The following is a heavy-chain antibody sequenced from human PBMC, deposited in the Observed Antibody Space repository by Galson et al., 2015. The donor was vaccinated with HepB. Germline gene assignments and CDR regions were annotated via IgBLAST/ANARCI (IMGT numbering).Heavy chain of an antibody. CDR3: AKKGPEGRSDFDY. CDR1: GFTFSSVS. CDR2: IGGRGITT. Sequence: SLILSCAASGFTFSSVSMAWVRQAPGKGLEWVSIIGGRGITTFYADSVKGRFSISRDNSKNTLYLQMNSLRAEDTAVYYCAKKGPEGRSDFDYWGQGTLVTVSS. V-gene: IGHV3-23*01. J-gene: IGHJ4*02.